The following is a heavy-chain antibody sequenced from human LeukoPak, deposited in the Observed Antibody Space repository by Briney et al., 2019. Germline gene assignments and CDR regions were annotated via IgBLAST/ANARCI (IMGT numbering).Heavy chain of an antibody. CDR1: GYSISSGYY. J-gene: IGHJ3*02. V-gene: IGHV4-38-2*02. D-gene: IGHD6-13*01. CDR3: ARFRSIAAAGTDALDI. Sequence: SETLSLTCTVSGYSISSGYYWGWIRQPPGKGLEWIGYIYYSGSTNYNPSLKSRVTISVDTSKNQFSLKLSSVTAADTAVYYCARFRSIAAAGTDALDIWGQGTMVTVSS. CDR2: IYYSGST.